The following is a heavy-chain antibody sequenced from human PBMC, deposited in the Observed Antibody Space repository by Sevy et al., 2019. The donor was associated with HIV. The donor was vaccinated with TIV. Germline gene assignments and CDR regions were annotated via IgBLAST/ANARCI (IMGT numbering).Heavy chain of an antibody. CDR3: ARVDTEYGDYGVSSYYYYYMDV. J-gene: IGHJ6*03. Sequence: ASVKVSCKALGYTFNTYGISWVRQAPGQGLEWMGWISVYNGNTNYAEKLQGRVSMTTETSTRTAYMELWSLRSDDTAVYYCARVDTEYGDYGVSSYYYYYMDVWGKGTTVTVSS. D-gene: IGHD4-17*01. CDR2: ISVYNGNT. V-gene: IGHV1-18*01. CDR1: GYTFNTYG.